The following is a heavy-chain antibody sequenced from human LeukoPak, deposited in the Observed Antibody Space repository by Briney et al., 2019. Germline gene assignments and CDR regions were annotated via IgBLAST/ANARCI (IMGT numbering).Heavy chain of an antibody. D-gene: IGHD6-19*01. CDR3: AREDFRIAVAGTFDY. CDR2: IWYDGSNK. Sequence: HPGRSLRLSCAASGFTFSSYGMHWVRQAPGKGLEWVAVIWYDGSNKYYADSVKGRFTISRDNSKSTLYLQMNSLRAEDTAVYYCAREDFRIAVAGTFDYWGQGTLVTVSS. J-gene: IGHJ4*02. CDR1: GFTFSSYG. V-gene: IGHV3-33*01.